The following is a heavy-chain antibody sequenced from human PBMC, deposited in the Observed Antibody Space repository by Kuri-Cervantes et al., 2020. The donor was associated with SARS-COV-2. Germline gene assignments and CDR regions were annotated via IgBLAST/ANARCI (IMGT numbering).Heavy chain of an antibody. CDR2: ISSGSTYI. CDR3: ARGESGYDPFDY. J-gene: IGHJ4*02. CDR1: GFTFDDYG. Sequence: GESLKISCAASGFTFDDYGMSWVRQAPGKGLEWVSSISSGSTYIYYADSVKGRFTISRDNPQNSLYLQMNSLRAEDTAVYYCARGESGYDPFDYWGQGTLVTVSS. D-gene: IGHD5-12*01. V-gene: IGHV3-21*01.